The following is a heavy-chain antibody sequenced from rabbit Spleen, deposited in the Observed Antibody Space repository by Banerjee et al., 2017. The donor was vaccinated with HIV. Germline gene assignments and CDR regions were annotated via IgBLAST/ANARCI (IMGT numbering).Heavy chain of an antibody. D-gene: IGHD8-1*01. CDR1: GFSFSSNW. J-gene: IGHJ6*01. Sequence: QQQLEESGGDLVKPEGSLTLTCTASGFSFSSNWVCWVRQAPGKGLEWIACIYAAATGDTDYANWATGRFTISKTSSTTVTLQMTSLTVADTATYFCARDTGSSFSSYGMDLWGPGTSSPS. CDR2: IYAAATGDT. CDR3: ARDTGSSFSSYGMDL. V-gene: IGHV1S45*01.